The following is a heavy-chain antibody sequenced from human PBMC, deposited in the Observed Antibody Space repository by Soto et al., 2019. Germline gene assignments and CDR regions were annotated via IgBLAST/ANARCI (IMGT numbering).Heavy chain of an antibody. D-gene: IGHD6-13*01. Sequence: GASVKVSCKASGGTFSSYAISWVRQAPGQGLEWMGGIIPIFGTANYAQKFQGRVTITADEFTSTAYMELSSLRSEDTAVYYCARAWRTVFIAAAGGDAFDIWGQGTMVTVSS. J-gene: IGHJ3*02. CDR1: GGTFSSYA. V-gene: IGHV1-69*13. CDR3: ARAWRTVFIAAAGGDAFDI. CDR2: IIPIFGTA.